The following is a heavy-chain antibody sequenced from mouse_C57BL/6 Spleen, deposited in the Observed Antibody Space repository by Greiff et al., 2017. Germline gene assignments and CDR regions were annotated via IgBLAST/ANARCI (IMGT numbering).Heavy chain of an antibody. D-gene: IGHD1-1*01. CDR1: GYAFSSSW. CDR3: ARYGYGSSWFDY. V-gene: IGHV1-82*01. Sequence: VQLQQSGPELVKPGASVKISCKASGYAFSSSWMNWVKQRPGKGLEWIGRIYPGDGDTNYNGKFKGKATLTADKSSSTAYIQLSSLTSEDSAVYFCARYGYGSSWFDYWGQGTTLTVSS. CDR2: IYPGDGDT. J-gene: IGHJ2*01.